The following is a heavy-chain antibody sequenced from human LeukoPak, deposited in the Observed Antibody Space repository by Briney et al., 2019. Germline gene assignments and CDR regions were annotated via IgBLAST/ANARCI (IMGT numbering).Heavy chain of an antibody. CDR3: ARGFWSGYKN. D-gene: IGHD3-3*01. V-gene: IGHV4-59*12. Sequence: SETLSLTCTVSGGSINSYYWTWIRQPPGKGLEWIGYIYYSGSTNYNPSLKSRVTISVDTSKNQFSLKLSSVTAADTAVYYCARGFWSGYKNWGQGTLVTVSS. J-gene: IGHJ4*02. CDR1: GGSINSYY. CDR2: IYYSGST.